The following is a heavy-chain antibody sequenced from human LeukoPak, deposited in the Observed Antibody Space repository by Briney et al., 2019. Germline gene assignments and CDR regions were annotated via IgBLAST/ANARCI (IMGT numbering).Heavy chain of an antibody. CDR2: INPNSGGT. CDR1: GYTFTGYY. Sequence: RASVKVSCKASGYTFTGYYMHWVRQAPGQGLEWMGWINPNSGGTNYAQKFQGRVTMTRDTSISTAHMELSRLRSDDTAVYYCARVTYYYDRGFDPWGQGTLVTVSS. D-gene: IGHD3-22*01. CDR3: ARVTYYYDRGFDP. V-gene: IGHV1-2*02. J-gene: IGHJ5*02.